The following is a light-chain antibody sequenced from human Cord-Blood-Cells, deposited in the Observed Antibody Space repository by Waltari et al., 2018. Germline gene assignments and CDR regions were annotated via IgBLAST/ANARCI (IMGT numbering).Light chain of an antibody. CDR1: QSVSSY. CDR3: QQRSNWLT. V-gene: IGKV3-11*01. Sequence: DIVLTHSPATLSLSRGDRPTLSCRASQSVSSYLAWYQQKPGQAPRLLIYDASNRATGIPARFSGSGSGTDFTLTISSLEPEDFAVYDCQQRSNWLTFGGGTKVEIK. CDR2: DAS. J-gene: IGKJ4*01.